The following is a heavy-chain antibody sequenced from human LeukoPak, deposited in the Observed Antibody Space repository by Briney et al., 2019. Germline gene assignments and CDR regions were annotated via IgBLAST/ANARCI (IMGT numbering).Heavy chain of an antibody. J-gene: IGHJ4*02. Sequence: GGSLRLSCAASGFTFSSYAMSWVRQAPGKGLEWVSAISGSGGSTYYADSVKGRFTISRDNSKNTLYLQMNSLRAEDTAVYYCARDSAVEMALYYFDYWGQGTLVTVSS. CDR3: ARDSAVEMALYYFDY. D-gene: IGHD5-24*01. CDR1: GFTFSSYA. CDR2: ISGSGGST. V-gene: IGHV3-23*01.